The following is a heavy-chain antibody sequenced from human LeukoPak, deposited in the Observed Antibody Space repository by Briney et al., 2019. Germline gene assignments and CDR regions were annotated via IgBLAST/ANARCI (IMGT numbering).Heavy chain of an antibody. J-gene: IGHJ6*02. CDR3: ARDTVRGAHHQSPYGMAV. CDR2: ISSSSSYT. D-gene: IGHD3-10*01. Sequence: PGGSLRLSCAASGFTFSDYYMSWIRQAPGEGLEWVSYISSSSSYTNYADSVKGRFTISRDNAKNSLYLQMNSLRAEDTAVYYCARDTVRGAHHQSPYGMAVWGQGTTVTVSS. V-gene: IGHV3-11*05. CDR1: GFTFSDYY.